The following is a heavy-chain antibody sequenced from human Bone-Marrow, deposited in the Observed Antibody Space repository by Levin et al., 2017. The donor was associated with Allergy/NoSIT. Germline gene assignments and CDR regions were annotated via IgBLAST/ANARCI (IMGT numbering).Heavy chain of an antibody. V-gene: IGHV2-5*02. CDR1: GFSLNTASLG. J-gene: IGHJ5*02. D-gene: IGHD3-3*01. CDR3: SRWTAGSLGGWFDT. Sequence: NASGPTLVKPPQTLTLTCTFSGFSLNTASLGVGWIRQPPGKALECLALVYWDDDKLYNPSLRGRLIITKDTSKNQVVLEMGNMDPADTATYYCSRWTAGSLGGWFDTWGQGTLVTVPS. CDR2: VYWDDDK.